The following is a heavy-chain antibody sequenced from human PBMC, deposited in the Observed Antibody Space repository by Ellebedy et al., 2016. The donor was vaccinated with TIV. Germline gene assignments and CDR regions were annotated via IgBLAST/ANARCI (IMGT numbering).Heavy chain of an antibody. CDR3: ARDKNTGYIDY. V-gene: IGHV3-33*08. Sequence: GESLKISCAASGFPFRSHWMTWIRQAPGKGLEWVAIIWLDGSKEYYADSVKGRFTISRDNSKNTLYMQMKSLRAEDTAVYYCARDKNTGYIDYWGQGALVTVSS. CDR1: GFPFRSHW. J-gene: IGHJ4*02. CDR2: IWLDGSKE. D-gene: IGHD2-8*02.